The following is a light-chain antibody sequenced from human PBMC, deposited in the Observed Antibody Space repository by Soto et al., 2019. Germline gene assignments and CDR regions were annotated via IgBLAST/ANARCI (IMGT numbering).Light chain of an antibody. J-gene: IGLJ1*01. CDR2: DVS. V-gene: IGLV2-11*01. CDR3: CSYAGSPRDV. Sequence: QSALTQPRSVSGSPGQSVTISCTGTSSDVGGYNYVSWYQQHPGKAPKVMIYDVSERPSGVPDRFSGSKSGNTASLTISGLPAEDEADYYCCSYAGSPRDVFGTGTKVTFL. CDR1: SSDVGGYNY.